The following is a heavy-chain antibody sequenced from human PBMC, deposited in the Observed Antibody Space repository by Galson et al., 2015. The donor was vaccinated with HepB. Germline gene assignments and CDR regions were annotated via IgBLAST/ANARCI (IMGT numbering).Heavy chain of an antibody. Sequence: LSCAASTFIFSTYSMNWVRQAPGKGLECVSYISSSSSTIYYADSVKGRFTISRDNSKNTLYLQMNSLRAEDTAVYYCARNPPSHYYDFWSGEFDYWGQGTLVTVS. J-gene: IGHJ4*02. CDR3: ARNPPSHYYDFWSGEFDY. V-gene: IGHV3-48*01. D-gene: IGHD3-3*01. CDR2: ISSSSSTI. CDR1: TFIFSTYS.